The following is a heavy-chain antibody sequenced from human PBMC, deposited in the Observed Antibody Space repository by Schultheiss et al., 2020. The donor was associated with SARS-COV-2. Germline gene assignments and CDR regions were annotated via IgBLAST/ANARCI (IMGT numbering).Heavy chain of an antibody. CDR1: GGTFSSYA. V-gene: IGHV1-69*05. J-gene: IGHJ4*02. D-gene: IGHD1-26*01. Sequence: SVKVSCKASGGTFSSYAISWVRQAPGQGLEWMGGIIPIFGTANYAQKFQGWVTMTRDTSISTAYMELSSLRAEDTAVYYCVAPASGSYYLDHWGQGALVTVSS. CDR2: IIPIFGTA. CDR3: VAPASGSYYLDH.